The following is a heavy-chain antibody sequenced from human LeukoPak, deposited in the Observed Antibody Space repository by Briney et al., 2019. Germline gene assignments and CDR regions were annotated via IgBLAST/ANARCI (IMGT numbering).Heavy chain of an antibody. J-gene: IGHJ3*02. V-gene: IGHV3-9*01. CDR3: AKDQNKAFDI. CDR2: ISWNSGSI. CDR1: GFTFDDYA. Sequence: PGGSLRLSCAASGFTFDDYAMHWVRQAPGKGLEWVSGISWNSGSIGYADSVKGRFTISRDNAKNSLYLQMNSLRAEDTALYYCAKDQNKAFDIWGQGTMVTVSS.